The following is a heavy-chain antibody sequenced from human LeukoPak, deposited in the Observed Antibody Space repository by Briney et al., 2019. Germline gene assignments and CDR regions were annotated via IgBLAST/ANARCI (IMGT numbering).Heavy chain of an antibody. Sequence: SETLSLTCTVSGGSISSSSYYWGWLRQPPGRGREWIGSIYYSGSTYYNPSLKSRVPISVDPSKNQFSLKLSSVTAADTAVYYCARGATKMATTSLPLRFDPWGQGTLVTVSS. CDR2: IYYSGST. V-gene: IGHV4-39*07. J-gene: IGHJ5*02. CDR3: ARGATKMATTSLPLRFDP. CDR1: GGSISSSSYY. D-gene: IGHD5-24*01.